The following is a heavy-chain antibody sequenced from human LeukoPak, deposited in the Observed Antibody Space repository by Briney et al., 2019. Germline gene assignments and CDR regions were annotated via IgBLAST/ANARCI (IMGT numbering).Heavy chain of an antibody. CDR2: INPNTGDT. D-gene: IGHD2-2*01. CDR3: ASKGDGFCSSSRCQGAFDY. Sequence: ASVKVSCKPSGYTFTAYYMHLVRQAPGQGLEWMGWINPNTGDTKFAQNFQDRVTMTWDTSVSTAYMELSSLTSDGTAVYYCASKGDGFCSSSRCQGAFDYWGQGSMVTVSS. V-gene: IGHV1-2*02. J-gene: IGHJ3*01. CDR1: GYTFTAYY.